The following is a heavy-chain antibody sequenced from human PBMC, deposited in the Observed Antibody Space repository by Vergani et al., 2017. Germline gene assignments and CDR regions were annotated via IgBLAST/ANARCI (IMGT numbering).Heavy chain of an antibody. CDR3: ATPQTVTNGGMGV. Sequence: EVQLVQSGAEVKKPGATMKISCKGSGYTFTDHYMHWGKQGPGKGLEWMGLVDTEDGETIYAGKFKGRVTIAADTSTDTAPLELSSLRSEDTAVYYCATPQTVTNGGMGVLRQGTTVIVSS. CDR1: GYTFTDHY. D-gene: IGHD4-17*01. J-gene: IGHJ6*02. CDR2: VDTEDGET. V-gene: IGHV1-69-2*01.